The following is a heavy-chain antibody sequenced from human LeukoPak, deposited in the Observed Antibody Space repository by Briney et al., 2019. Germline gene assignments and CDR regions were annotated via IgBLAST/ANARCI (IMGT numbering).Heavy chain of an antibody. V-gene: IGHV1-18*01. D-gene: IGHD6-13*01. Sequence: ASVKVSCKASGYTFTSYGISWVRQAPGQGLEWMGWISAYNGNTNYAQKLQGRVTMTTDTSTSTAYMELRSLGSDDTAVYYCARDGRYSSSWYVYYYGMDVWGQGTTVTVSS. CDR2: ISAYNGNT. CDR1: GYTFTSYG. J-gene: IGHJ6*02. CDR3: ARDGRYSSSWYVYYYGMDV.